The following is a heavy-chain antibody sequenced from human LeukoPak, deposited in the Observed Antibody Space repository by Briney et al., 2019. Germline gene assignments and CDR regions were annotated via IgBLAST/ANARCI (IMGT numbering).Heavy chain of an antibody. V-gene: IGHV1-2*02. Sequence: GASVKVSCKASGYTFTGYYMHWVRQAPGQGREWMGWINPNSGGTNYAQKFQRRVTMTRDTSISTAYMELSRLRSDDTAVYYCACLTTADAFDIWGQGTMVTVSS. J-gene: IGHJ3*02. CDR2: INPNSGGT. D-gene: IGHD3-22*01. CDR3: ACLTTADAFDI. CDR1: GYTFTGYY.